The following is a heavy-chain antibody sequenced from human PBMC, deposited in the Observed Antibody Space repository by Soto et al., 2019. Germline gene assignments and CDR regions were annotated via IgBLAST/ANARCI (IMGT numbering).Heavy chain of an antibody. CDR2: IIPIFGTA. V-gene: IGHV1-69*13. CDR3: ARDVTAYDSSGYNFDY. D-gene: IGHD3-22*01. Sequence: SVKVSCKASGGTFSSYAISWVRQAPGQGLEWMGGIIPIFGTANYAQKFQGRVTITADESTSTAYMELSSLRSEDTAVYYCARDVTAYDSSGYNFDYWGQGTLVTVSS. CDR1: GGTFSSYA. J-gene: IGHJ4*02.